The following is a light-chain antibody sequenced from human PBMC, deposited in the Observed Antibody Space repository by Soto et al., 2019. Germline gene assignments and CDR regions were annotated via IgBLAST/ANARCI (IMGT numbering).Light chain of an antibody. Sequence: QSVLTQPRSVSGSPGQSVTISCTGTSSDVGGYNYVSWYQQHPGKAPKLMIYDVSKWPSGVPDRFSGSKSGNTASLTISGLQAEDEADYYCCSYAGSNVVFGGGTKVTVL. CDR3: CSYAGSNVV. CDR2: DVS. V-gene: IGLV2-11*01. CDR1: SSDVGGYNY. J-gene: IGLJ2*01.